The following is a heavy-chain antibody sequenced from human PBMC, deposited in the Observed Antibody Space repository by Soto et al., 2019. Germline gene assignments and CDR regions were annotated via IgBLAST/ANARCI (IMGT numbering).Heavy chain of an antibody. V-gene: IGHV1-3*01. CDR1: GYTFTSYA. CDR2: INAGNGNT. Sequence: ASVKVSCKASGYTFTSYAMHWVRQAPGQRLEWMGWINAGNGNTKYSQKFQGRVTITRDTSASTAYMELSSLRSEDTAVYYCARVSVLLWFGELSHNWFDPWGQGTLVTVSS. D-gene: IGHD3-10*01. CDR3: ARVSVLLWFGELSHNWFDP. J-gene: IGHJ5*02.